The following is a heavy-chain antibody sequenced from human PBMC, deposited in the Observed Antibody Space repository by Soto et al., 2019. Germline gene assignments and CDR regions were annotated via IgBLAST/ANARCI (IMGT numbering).Heavy chain of an antibody. CDR1: GYTFTDHY. CDR2: VNPDSGGI. D-gene: IGHD3-22*01. V-gene: IGHV1-2*02. J-gene: IGHJ3*01. CDR3: AGLDSGAYYDSALDV. Sequence: QAQLVQSGAEVKKPGASVRVSCKASGYTFTDHYIHWVRQAPGQGLEWMGWVNPDSGGINYAQKFQGRVTMTRDTSINTAYMELSSLRYDDTAVYYCAGLDSGAYYDSALDVWGQGTMVTVSS.